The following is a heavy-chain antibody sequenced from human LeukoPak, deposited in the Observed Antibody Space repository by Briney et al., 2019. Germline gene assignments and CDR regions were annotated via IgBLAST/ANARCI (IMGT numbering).Heavy chain of an antibody. V-gene: IGHV3-23*01. Sequence: GGSLRLSCAASGFTFSSYAMSWVRQAPGKGLEWVSAISGSGGSTYYADSVKGRFTISRDNSKNTLYLQMNSLRAEDTAVYYCAKSQPILHYHGSGSYYYDYWGQGTLVTVSS. CDR3: AKSQPILHYHGSGSYYYDY. J-gene: IGHJ4*02. D-gene: IGHD3-10*01. CDR1: GFTFSSYA. CDR2: ISGSGGST.